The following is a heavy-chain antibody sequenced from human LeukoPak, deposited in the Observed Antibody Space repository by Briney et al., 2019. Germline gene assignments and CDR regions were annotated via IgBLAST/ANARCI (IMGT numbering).Heavy chain of an antibody. Sequence: GGSLRLSCAASGFTFSSYTMKWVRQAPGEGREWVSSISSSSSYIYYADSVKGRFTISRDNAKNSLYLQMNTLRAENTAVYFCARATWDPNYYYYMDVWDKGTTVIISS. J-gene: IGHJ6*03. CDR3: ARATWDPNYYYYMDV. CDR2: ISSSSSYI. CDR1: GFTFSSYT. V-gene: IGHV3-21*01. D-gene: IGHD1-26*01.